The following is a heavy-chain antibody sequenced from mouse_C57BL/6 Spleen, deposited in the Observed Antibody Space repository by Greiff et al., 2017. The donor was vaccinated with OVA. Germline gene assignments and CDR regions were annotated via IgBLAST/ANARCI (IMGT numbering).Heavy chain of an antibody. D-gene: IGHD2-5*01. CDR1: GFTFSSYG. J-gene: IGHJ2*01. Sequence: VQLVESGGDLVKPGGSLKLSCAASGFTFSSYGMSWVRPTPDKRLEWVATISSDGSYTYYPDSVKGRFTISRDNAKNTLYLQMSSLKSEDTAMYYCARHGTIVTTLDYWGQGTTLTVSS. CDR2: ISSDGSYT. CDR3: ARHGTIVTTLDY. V-gene: IGHV5-6*01.